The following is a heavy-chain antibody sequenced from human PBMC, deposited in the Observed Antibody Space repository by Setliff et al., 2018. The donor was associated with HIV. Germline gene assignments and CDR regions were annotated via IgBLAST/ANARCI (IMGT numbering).Heavy chain of an antibody. D-gene: IGHD4-17*01. V-gene: IGHV5-51*01. CDR3: ARGFYGDYYFDY. CDR2: VYVGDSDT. CDR1: GYTFTTYW. Sequence: GESLKISCKSSGYTFTTYWIAWVRQMPGKGLEWMGIVYVGDSDTKYSPSFQGHVTISADQSISTAYLQWSSLKASDTAMYYCARGFYGDYYFDYWGQGTLVTVSS. J-gene: IGHJ4*02.